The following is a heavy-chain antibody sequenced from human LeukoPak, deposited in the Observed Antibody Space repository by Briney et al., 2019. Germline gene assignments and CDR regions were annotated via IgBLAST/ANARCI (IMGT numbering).Heavy chain of an antibody. CDR3: ATGSGSYYDS. CDR2: IHGDGRSS. V-gene: IGHV3-74*01. Sequence: PGGSLRLSCEASTFNFSSYSMHWVRQAPGKGLVWVSYIHGDGRSSNYADSVKGRLTISRDNAKNTLYLQMNSLRAEDTAVYYCATGSGSYYDSWGQGTLVTVSS. CDR1: TFNFSSYS. D-gene: IGHD3-10*01. J-gene: IGHJ4*02.